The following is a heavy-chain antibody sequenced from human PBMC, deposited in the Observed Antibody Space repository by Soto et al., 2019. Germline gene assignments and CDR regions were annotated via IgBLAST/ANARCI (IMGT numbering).Heavy chain of an antibody. Sequence: EVQLVESGGGLVQPGESLRLSCVVSGFNFRAYSMNWVRQAPGKGLEWISYISVSGTTKHYADSVKGRFTISRDNAENSVYLQMNSLRVDDTGIYYCAREGGFDWFFPWGQGTLVTVSS. V-gene: IGHV3-48*04. CDR3: AREGGFDWFFP. CDR1: GFNFRAYS. J-gene: IGHJ5*02. CDR2: ISVSGTTK.